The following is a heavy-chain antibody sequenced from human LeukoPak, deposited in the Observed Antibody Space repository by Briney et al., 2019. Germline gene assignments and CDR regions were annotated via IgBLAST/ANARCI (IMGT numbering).Heavy chain of an antibody. CDR3: AKGDYCSSTSCLNWFDP. Sequence: PGGSLRLSCAASGFTFSSYAMSWVRQAPGKGLEWVSAISGSGGSTYYADSVKGRFTISRDNSKNTLYLQMNSLRAEDTAVYYCAKGDYCSSTSCLNWFDPWGQGTLVTVSS. CDR1: GFTFSSYA. CDR2: ISGSGGST. V-gene: IGHV3-23*01. J-gene: IGHJ5*02. D-gene: IGHD2-2*01.